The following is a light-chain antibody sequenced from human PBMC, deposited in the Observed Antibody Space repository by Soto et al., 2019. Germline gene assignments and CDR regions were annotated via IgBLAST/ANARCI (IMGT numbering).Light chain of an antibody. CDR2: GAS. V-gene: IGKV3-20*01. CDR3: QQYGSSQT. CDR1: QRVSSSY. J-gene: IGKJ1*01. Sequence: EIVLTQSPGTLSLSPGERATLSSRASQRVSSSYLAWYQQKPGQAPRLLIYGASSRATGIPDRFSGSGSGTDFTLTISRLEPEDFAVYYCQQYGSSQTFGQGTKVDIK.